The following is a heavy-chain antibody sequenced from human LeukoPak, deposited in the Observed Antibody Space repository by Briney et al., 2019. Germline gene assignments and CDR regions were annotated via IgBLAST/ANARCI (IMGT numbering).Heavy chain of an antibody. V-gene: IGHV3-23*01. D-gene: IGHD3-9*01. CDR2: IHGSDDTT. CDR1: GFTLSGNA. Sequence: GSLRLSCAASGFTLSGNAMAWVRQAPGKGLEWVSAIHGSDDTTHHSDSVKGRFTISRDNSKNTLYLQMNSLRAEDTAVYYCANTYDILTGYWYYFDYWGQGTLVTVSS. J-gene: IGHJ4*02. CDR3: ANTYDILTGYWYYFDY.